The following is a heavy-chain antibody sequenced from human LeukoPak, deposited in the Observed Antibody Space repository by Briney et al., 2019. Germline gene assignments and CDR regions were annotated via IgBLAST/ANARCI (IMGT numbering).Heavy chain of an antibody. CDR2: ISYGGSNE. V-gene: IGHV3-30*18. CDR3: AKSNSGWYVPPSD. CDR1: GFAFSDYG. J-gene: IGHJ4*02. Sequence: ARSLRLSCAVSGFAFSDYGMHWVRQAPGKGLEWVAGISYGGSNEYYADSVKGRFTISSDNYKNTLYLQMNSLRAEDTAVYYCAKSNSGWYVPPSDWGQGTLVTVSS. D-gene: IGHD6-19*01.